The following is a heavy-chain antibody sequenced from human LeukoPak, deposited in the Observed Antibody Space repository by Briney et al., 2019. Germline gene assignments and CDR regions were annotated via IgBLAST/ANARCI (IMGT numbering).Heavy chain of an antibody. J-gene: IGHJ6*02. CDR2: INSSGSTI. Sequence: PGGSLRLSCAASGFTFSDYYMSWIRQAPGKGLEWVSYINSSGSTIYYADSVKGRFTISRDNAKNSLYLQMNSLRAEDTAVYYCARGDVDTAMVTRRSRIWFGESPYGMDVWGQGTTVTVSS. CDR3: ARGDVDTAMVTRRSRIWFGESPYGMDV. V-gene: IGHV3-11*01. D-gene: IGHD5-18*01. CDR1: GFTFSDYY.